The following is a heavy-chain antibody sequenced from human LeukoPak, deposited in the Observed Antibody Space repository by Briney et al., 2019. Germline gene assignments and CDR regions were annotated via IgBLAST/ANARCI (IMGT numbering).Heavy chain of an antibody. Sequence: PGGSLRLSCAASGFTFSSYWMSWVRQAPGRGLEWVANIKQDGGGKYYVDSVKGRFTISRDNAKNSLFLQMNSLRVEDTAVYYCARYYDFWSGYPPFDYWGQGTLVRVSS. J-gene: IGHJ4*02. V-gene: IGHV3-7*01. CDR2: IKQDGGGK. CDR3: ARYYDFWSGYPPFDY. D-gene: IGHD3-3*01. CDR1: GFTFSSYW.